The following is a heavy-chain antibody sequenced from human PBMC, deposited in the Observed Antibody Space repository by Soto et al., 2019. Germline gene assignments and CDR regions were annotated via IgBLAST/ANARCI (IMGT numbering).Heavy chain of an antibody. J-gene: IGHJ5*02. CDR3: ARDGTPSGYVIGWFDP. V-gene: IGHV4-31*03. CDR1: GGSISSGGYY. CDR2: IYYSGST. Sequence: SSETLSLTCTVSGGSISSGGYYWSWIRQHPGKGLEWIGYIYYSGSTYYNPSLKSRVTISVDTSKNQFSLKLSSVTAADTAVYYCARDGTPSGYVIGWFDPWGQGTLVTVSS. D-gene: IGHD5-12*01.